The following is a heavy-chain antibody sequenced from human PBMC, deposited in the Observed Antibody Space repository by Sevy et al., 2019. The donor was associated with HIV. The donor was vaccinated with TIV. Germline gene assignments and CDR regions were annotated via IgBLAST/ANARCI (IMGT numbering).Heavy chain of an antibody. D-gene: IGHD3-10*01. V-gene: IGHV3-15*01. J-gene: IGHJ4*02. CDR3: TTDSKKRGVSGLLDS. CDR1: GFTFGNAS. CDR2: IRSKTDGGTT. Sequence: GGSLRLSCTASGFTFGNASMSWFRQAPGKGLEWVGRIRSKTDGGTTDYAAPVKGRFTISRDDSKNTLYLQMNSIKTEDTAIYCCTTDSKKRGVSGLLDSWGQGTLVTVSS.